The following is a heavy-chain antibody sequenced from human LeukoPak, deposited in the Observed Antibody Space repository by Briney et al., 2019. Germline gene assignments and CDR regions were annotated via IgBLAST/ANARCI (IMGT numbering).Heavy chain of an antibody. Sequence: SETLSLTCTVSGGSIYSHYWSWIGQAAGRGLEWIGHMFPSDYTNYSPSLKSRVTISLDKSKTQFPLKLSSVTPAATAVYYCAREFDPERDGFPDAFDLWGPGTWVTVSS. V-gene: IGHV4-4*07. J-gene: IGHJ3*01. CDR2: MFPSDYT. CDR1: GGSIYSHY. D-gene: IGHD5-24*01. CDR3: AREFDPERDGFPDAFDL.